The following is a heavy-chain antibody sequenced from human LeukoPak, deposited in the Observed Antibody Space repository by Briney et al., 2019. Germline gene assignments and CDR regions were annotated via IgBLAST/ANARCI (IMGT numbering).Heavy chain of an antibody. Sequence: GASVKVSCKASGYTFTSYGISWVRQAPGQGLEWMGWISAYNGNTNYAQKLQGRVTITADESTSTAYMELSSLRSEDTAVYYCARGDYRGSGSYYFDYWGQGTLVTVSS. CDR1: GYTFTSYG. CDR3: ARGDYRGSGSYYFDY. D-gene: IGHD3-22*01. J-gene: IGHJ4*02. V-gene: IGHV1-18*01. CDR2: ISAYNGNT.